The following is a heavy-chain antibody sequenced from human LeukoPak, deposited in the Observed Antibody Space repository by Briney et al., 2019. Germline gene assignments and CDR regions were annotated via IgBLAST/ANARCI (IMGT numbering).Heavy chain of an antibody. Sequence: GGSLRLSCAASGFTFRSSAMSWVRQAPGKGLEWVSTISGSGGSTYYTNSVKGRFTISRDNSKNTLSLQMNSLRAEDTAVYYCAPGPWFGELYPDYWGQGTLVTVSS. D-gene: IGHD3-10*01. CDR2: ISGSGGST. V-gene: IGHV3-23*01. J-gene: IGHJ4*02. CDR3: APGPWFGELYPDY. CDR1: GFTFRSSA.